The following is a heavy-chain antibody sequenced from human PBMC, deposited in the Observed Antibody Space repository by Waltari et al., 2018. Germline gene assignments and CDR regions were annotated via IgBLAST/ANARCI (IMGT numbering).Heavy chain of an antibody. V-gene: IGHV3-30*18. CDR2: ISYDGSNK. J-gene: IGHJ6*03. CDR1: GFTFSSYG. D-gene: IGHD3-3*01. CDR3: AKDTIFGVVALGYYYMDV. Sequence: LSCAASGFTFSSYGMHWVRQAPGKGLEWVAVISYDGSNKYYADSVKGRFTISRDNSKNTLYLQMNSLRAEDTAVYYCAKDTIFGVVALGYYYMDVWGKGTTVTISS.